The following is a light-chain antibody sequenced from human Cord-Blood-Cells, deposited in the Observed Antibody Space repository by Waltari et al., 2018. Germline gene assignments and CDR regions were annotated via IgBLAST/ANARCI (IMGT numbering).Light chain of an antibody. CDR2: DAS. Sequence: DIQMTQSPSTLSASVGDRVTITCRASQSISSWLAWYQQKPGKAPKLLIYDASSLESGVPSKCSGSGSRTEFTLTISSLQPDDFATYDCQQDNSYPLTCGGGTKVEIK. J-gene: IGKJ4*01. V-gene: IGKV1-5*01. CDR1: QSISSW. CDR3: QQDNSYPLT.